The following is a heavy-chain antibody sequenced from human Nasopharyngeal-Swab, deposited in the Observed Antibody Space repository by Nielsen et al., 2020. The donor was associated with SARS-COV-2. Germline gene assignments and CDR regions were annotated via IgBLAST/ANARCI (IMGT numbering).Heavy chain of an antibody. V-gene: IGHV3-48*02. CDR2: ISRRSDTI. CDR3: AKEYYYDSSGWAEGDFDAFDI. CDR1: GFTFSAYN. Sequence: GESLKISCAASGFTFSAYNINWVRQAPGKGLEWVSYISRRSDTIYYADSVKGRFTISRDNVKNSLYLQMNSLRDEDTAVYYCAKEYYYDSSGWAEGDFDAFDIWGQGTMVTVSS. J-gene: IGHJ3*02. D-gene: IGHD3-22*01.